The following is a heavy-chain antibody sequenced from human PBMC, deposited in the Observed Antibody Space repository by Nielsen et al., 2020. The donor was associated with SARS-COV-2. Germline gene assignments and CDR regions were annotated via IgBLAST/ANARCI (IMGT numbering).Heavy chain of an antibody. D-gene: IGHD3-10*01. Sequence: GESLKISCAASGFTFSSYSMNWVRQAPGKGLEWVSSISSSSSYIYYADSVKGRFTISRDNAKNSLYLQMNSLRAEDTAVYYCARDYWFGETPWGMDVWGQGTTVTVSS. V-gene: IGHV3-21*01. J-gene: IGHJ6*02. CDR2: ISSSSSYI. CDR3: ARDYWFGETPWGMDV. CDR1: GFTFSSYS.